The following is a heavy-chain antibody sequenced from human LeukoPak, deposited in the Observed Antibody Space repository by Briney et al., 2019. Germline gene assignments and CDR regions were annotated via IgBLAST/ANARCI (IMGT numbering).Heavy chain of an antibody. CDR3: AREIGRQWLERYCDY. V-gene: IGHV3-33*01. D-gene: IGHD6-19*01. CDR1: GFTFSSYG. J-gene: IGHJ4*02. CDR2: IWYDGSKK. Sequence: PGGSLRLSCAASGFTFSSYGMHWVRQAPGKGLEWVAVIWYDGSKKYYADSVKGRFTISRDNSKNTLYLQMNSQRAEDTAVYYCAREIGRQWLERYCDYWGQGTLVTVSS.